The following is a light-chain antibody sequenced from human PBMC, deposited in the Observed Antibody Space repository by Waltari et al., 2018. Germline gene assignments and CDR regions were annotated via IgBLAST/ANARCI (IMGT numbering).Light chain of an antibody. CDR2: DVT. V-gene: IGLV2-11*01. Sequence: QSVLTQPPSVSGSPGHSVTISCTGTSSDVGGYDFVSWYQQDPGKAPKLLIFDVTKRPSGVPSRFSASKPGNTASLPISGLQAEDEADYYCCSYAVTSSSYVFGGGTKVIV. J-gene: IGLJ1*01. CDR3: CSYAVTSSSYV. CDR1: SSDVGGYDF.